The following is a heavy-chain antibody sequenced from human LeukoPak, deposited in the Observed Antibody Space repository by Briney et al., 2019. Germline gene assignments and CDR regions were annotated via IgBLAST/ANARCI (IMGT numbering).Heavy chain of an antibody. Sequence: GGSLRLSCAASGFTFSSYGTHWVRQAPGKGLEWVAVIWSDGSNKYHADSVKGRFTISRDNSKNTLYLQMNSLRVEDTAVYYCARGASIAAAGTGEKSNWFDPWGQGTLVTVSS. D-gene: IGHD6-13*01. J-gene: IGHJ5*02. CDR2: IWSDGSNK. CDR3: ARGASIAAAGTGEKSNWFDP. CDR1: GFTFSSYG. V-gene: IGHV3-33*01.